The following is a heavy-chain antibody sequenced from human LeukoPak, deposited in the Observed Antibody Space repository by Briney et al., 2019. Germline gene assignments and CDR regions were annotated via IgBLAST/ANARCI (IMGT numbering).Heavy chain of an antibody. Sequence: GESLQISCQGSGYSFTTYWIGWVRQMPGKGLEWMGIIYPGDSDTRYSPSFQGQVTISVDKSISTAYLQWSSLKASDSAMYYCARHTPAGYINSYTDYWGQGTLVTVSS. CDR2: IYPGDSDT. V-gene: IGHV5-51*01. D-gene: IGHD6-6*01. CDR1: GYSFTTYW. J-gene: IGHJ4*02. CDR3: ARHTPAGYINSYTDY.